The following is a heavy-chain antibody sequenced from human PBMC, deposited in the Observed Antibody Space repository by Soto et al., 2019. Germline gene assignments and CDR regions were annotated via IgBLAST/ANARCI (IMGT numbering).Heavy chain of an antibody. J-gene: IGHJ5*02. CDR2: IYHSGST. V-gene: IGHV4-4*02. CDR1: SGSISSSNW. Sequence: NPSETLSLTCAVSSGSISSSNWWSWVRQPPGKGLEWIGEIYHSGSTNYNPSLKSRVTISVDKSKNQFSLKLSSVTAADTAVYYCARLHGPVITMVRGVISNWFDPWGQGTLVTVSS. D-gene: IGHD3-10*01. CDR3: ARLHGPVITMVRGVISNWFDP.